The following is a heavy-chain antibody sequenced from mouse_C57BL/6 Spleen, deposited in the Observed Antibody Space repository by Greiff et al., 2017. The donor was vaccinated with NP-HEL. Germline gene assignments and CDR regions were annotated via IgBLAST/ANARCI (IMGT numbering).Heavy chain of an antibody. J-gene: IGHJ2*01. V-gene: IGHV5-6*01. CDR1: GFTFSSYG. CDR2: ISSGGSYT. Sequence: EVKLVESGGDLVKPGGSLKLSCAASGFTFSSYGMSWVRQTPDKRLEWVATISSGGSYTYYPDSVKGRFTISRDNAKNTLYLQMSSLKSEDTAMYYCARQHGSNYFDYWGQGTTLTVSS. CDR3: ARQHGSNYFDY. D-gene: IGHD1-1*01.